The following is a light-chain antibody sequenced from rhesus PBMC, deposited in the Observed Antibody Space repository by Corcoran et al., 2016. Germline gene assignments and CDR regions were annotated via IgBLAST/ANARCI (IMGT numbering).Light chain of an antibody. V-gene: IGKV1-25*01. CDR1: QGITND. CDR2: EAS. J-gene: IGKJ1*01. CDR3: QHYYSTPPT. Sequence: DIQMTQSPSSLSASVGDRVTITCRASQGITNDLAWYQQKQGETPKFLIYEASSLQSGIPSRFSGSGSGTDFTLTISSLQSEDFATYYCQHYYSTPPTFGQGTKVEIK.